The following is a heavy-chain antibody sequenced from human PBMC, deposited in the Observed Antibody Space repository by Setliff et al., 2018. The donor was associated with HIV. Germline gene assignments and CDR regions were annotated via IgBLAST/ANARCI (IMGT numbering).Heavy chain of an antibody. J-gene: IGHJ4*02. CDR1: GLTFSNYW. CDR2: IKQDGSEE. Sequence: GGSLRLSCAASGLTFSNYWMNWVRQAPGRGLEWVANIKQDGSEEYYVDSVKGRFTISRDNAKNSLSLQMNSLRAEDTAVYFCVVGSGWLIDYWGQGTLVTVSS. D-gene: IGHD6-19*01. CDR3: VVGSGWLIDY. V-gene: IGHV3-7*01.